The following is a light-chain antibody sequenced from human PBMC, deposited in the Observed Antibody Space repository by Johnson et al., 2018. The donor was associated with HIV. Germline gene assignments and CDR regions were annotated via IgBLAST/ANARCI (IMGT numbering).Light chain of an antibody. Sequence: QSVLTQPPSVSAAPGQKVTISCSGSSSNIGNNYVSWYQQLPGTAPKLLIYENNRRPSGIPDRFSGSRYGTSATLGITGLQTGAEADYFCGTWDDSLSADVFGTGTQITVL. V-gene: IGLV1-51*02. J-gene: IGLJ1*01. CDR3: GTWDDSLSADV. CDR1: SSNIGNNY. CDR2: ENN.